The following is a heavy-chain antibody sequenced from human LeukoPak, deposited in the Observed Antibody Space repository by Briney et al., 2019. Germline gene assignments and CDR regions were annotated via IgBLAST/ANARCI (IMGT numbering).Heavy chain of an antibody. CDR2: INSSGANT. CDR1: GVIFSSYG. V-gene: IGHV3-23*01. D-gene: IGHD3-10*01. Sequence: PGGSLRLSCAASGVIFSSYGMSWGRQAPGEGLEWVSTINSSGANTYYADSVKGRFTISRDNSKNTVYLQMNSLRTEDTAVYYCAPRMSGSRNYYFEYWGQGTLVTVSS. J-gene: IGHJ4*02. CDR3: APRMSGSRNYYFEY.